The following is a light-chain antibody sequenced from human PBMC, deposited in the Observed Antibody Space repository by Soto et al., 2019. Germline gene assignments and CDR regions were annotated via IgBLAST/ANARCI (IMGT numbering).Light chain of an antibody. CDR3: AAWDESLNGWV. Sequence: QSVLTQPPSASGTPGQRVTVSCSGSSSNIASNTVNWFQQDPGTAPKLLIYYTDQRPSGVPDRFSGSKSGTSASLAISGFQSGDEAYYSCAAWDESLNGWVFGGGTKLTVL. V-gene: IGLV1-44*01. CDR2: YTD. J-gene: IGLJ3*02. CDR1: SSNIASNT.